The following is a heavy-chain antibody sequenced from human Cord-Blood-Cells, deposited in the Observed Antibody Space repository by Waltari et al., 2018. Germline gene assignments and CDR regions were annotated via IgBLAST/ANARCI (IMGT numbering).Heavy chain of an antibody. CDR1: GGSISSSSYY. CDR3: ARLDYDILTGYPSGAFDI. CDR2: IYYSGST. J-gene: IGHJ3*02. D-gene: IGHD3-9*01. Sequence: QLQLQGSGPGLVKPSETLSLTCTVSGGSISSSSYYWGWIRQPPGKGLEWIGSIYYSGSTYYNPSLKSRVTISVDTSKNQFSLKLSSVTAADTAVYYCARLDYDILTGYPSGAFDIWGQGTMVTVSS. V-gene: IGHV4-39*01.